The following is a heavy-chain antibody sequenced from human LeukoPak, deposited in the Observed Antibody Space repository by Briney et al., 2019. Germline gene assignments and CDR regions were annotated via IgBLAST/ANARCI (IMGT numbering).Heavy chain of an antibody. J-gene: IGHJ4*02. CDR1: GYTFTCYY. CDR2: INPNSGGT. Sequence: ASVKVSCKASGYTFTCYYMHWVRQAPGQGLEWMGWINPNSGGTNYAQKFQGRVTMTRDTSISTAYMELSRLRSDDTAVYYCARAPRTGTTVSDYWGEGTLVTVSS. D-gene: IGHD1-7*01. V-gene: IGHV1-2*02. CDR3: ARAPRTGTTVSDY.